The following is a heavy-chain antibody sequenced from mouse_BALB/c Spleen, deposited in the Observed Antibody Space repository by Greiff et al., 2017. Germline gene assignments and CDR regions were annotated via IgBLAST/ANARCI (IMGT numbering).Heavy chain of an antibody. D-gene: IGHD2-4*01. CDR1: GDSITSGY. CDR3: ARGGDYDVQPTWFAY. J-gene: IGHJ3*01. Sequence: EVMLVESGPSLVKPSQTLSLTCSVTGDSITSGYWNWIRKFPGNKLEYMGYISYSGSTYYNPSLKSRISITRDTSKNQYYLQLNSVTTEDTATYYCARGGDYDVQPTWFAYWGQGTLVTVSA. CDR2: ISYSGST. V-gene: IGHV3-8*02.